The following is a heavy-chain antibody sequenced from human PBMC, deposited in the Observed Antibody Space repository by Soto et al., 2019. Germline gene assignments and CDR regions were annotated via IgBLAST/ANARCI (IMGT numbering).Heavy chain of an antibody. Sequence: QVQLQESGPGLVKPSETLSLTCTVSGGSISSYYWSWIRQPPGKGLEWIGYIYYSGSTNYNPSLKSRVTISVDTSTNQFSLKLSSVTAADTAVYYCARADTAMVEFDYWGQGTLVTVSS. CDR1: GGSISSYY. V-gene: IGHV4-59*01. D-gene: IGHD5-18*01. CDR2: IYYSGST. J-gene: IGHJ4*02. CDR3: ARADTAMVEFDY.